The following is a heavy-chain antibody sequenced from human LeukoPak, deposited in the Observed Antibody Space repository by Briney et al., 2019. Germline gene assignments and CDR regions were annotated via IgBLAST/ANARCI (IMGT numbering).Heavy chain of an antibody. CDR2: ISGSGGSI. CDR1: GFTFSAYD. CDR3: AKRNLDWSYFDY. Sequence: GGSLRLSCAASGFTFSAYDMNWVRQAPGEGLEWVSGISGSGGSIYYADSVKGRFTISRDNSKNTLYLQMDSLRAEDTAVHYCAKRNLDWSYFDYWGQGTLVTVSS. J-gene: IGHJ4*02. D-gene: IGHD3-9*01. V-gene: IGHV3-23*01.